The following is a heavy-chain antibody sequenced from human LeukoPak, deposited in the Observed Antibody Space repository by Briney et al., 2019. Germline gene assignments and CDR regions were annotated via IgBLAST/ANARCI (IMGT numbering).Heavy chain of an antibody. D-gene: IGHD4-17*01. V-gene: IGHV7-4-1*02. Sequence: ASVKVSCKGSGYTFTSYDINWVRQATGQGLEWMGWINTNTGNPTYAQGFTGRFVFSLDTSVSTAYLQISSLKAEDTAVYYCARGNTVTDYWGQGTLVTVSS. CDR2: INTNTGNP. CDR3: ARGNTVTDY. CDR1: GYTFTSYD. J-gene: IGHJ4*02.